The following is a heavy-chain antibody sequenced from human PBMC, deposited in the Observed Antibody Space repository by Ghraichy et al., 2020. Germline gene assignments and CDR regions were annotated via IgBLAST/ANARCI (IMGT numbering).Heavy chain of an antibody. Sequence: GESLNISCSASGFTFSSYAMHWVRQAPGKGLEYVSGISNNGGSTYYVDSVKGRFTISRDNSKNTLYLQMSSLRAEDTAVYYCVESPNQDFWSGYYTGWFFYNWGQGTLVTVSS. D-gene: IGHD3-3*01. J-gene: IGHJ4*02. CDR3: VESPNQDFWSGYYTGWFFYN. CDR1: GFTFSSYA. CDR2: ISNNGGST. V-gene: IGHV3-64D*06.